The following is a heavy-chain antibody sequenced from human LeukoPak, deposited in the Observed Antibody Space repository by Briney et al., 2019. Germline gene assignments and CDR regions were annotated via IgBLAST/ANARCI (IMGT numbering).Heavy chain of an antibody. CDR3: AKGGPLSDYGVTANWFDP. V-gene: IGHV1-2*02. Sequence: ASVKVSCKTSGYTFTGYYLHWVRQAPGQGLQWMGWINPNNGGTTYPQKFQGRVTMTRDTPISTAYMELGSLISDDTAVYYCAKGGPLSDYGVTANWFDPWGQGTLVTVSS. D-gene: IGHD4-17*01. CDR2: INPNNGGT. CDR1: GYTFTGYY. J-gene: IGHJ5*02.